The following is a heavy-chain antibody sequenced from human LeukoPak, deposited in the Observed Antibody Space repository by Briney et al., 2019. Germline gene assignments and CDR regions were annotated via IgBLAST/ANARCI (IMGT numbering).Heavy chain of an antibody. J-gene: IGHJ4*02. CDR1: GFTFSSYS. CDR2: ISSSSSYI. CDR3: ARDLPGGIYGDRALGYFDY. Sequence: GGSLRLSCAASGFTFSSYSMNWVRQAPGKGLEWVSSISSSSSYIYYADSVKGRFTISRDNAKNSLYLQMNSLRAEDTAVYYCARDLPGGIYGDRALGYFDYWGQGTLVTVSS. V-gene: IGHV3-21*04. D-gene: IGHD4-17*01.